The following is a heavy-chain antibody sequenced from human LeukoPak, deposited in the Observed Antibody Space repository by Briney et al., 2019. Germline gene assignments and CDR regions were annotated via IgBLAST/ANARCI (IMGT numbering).Heavy chain of an antibody. CDR1: GFTFSSYA. CDR2: XXADGGST. CDR3: AKGDPPTYYDILTGQDY. Sequence: GGSLRLSCAASGFTFSSYAMSGVRQAPGKGLXXXXXXXADGGSTYYADSVKGRFTISRDNSKNMLYLQLNSLRAEDTAVYYCAKGDPPTYYDILTGQDYWGQGTLVTVSS. V-gene: IGHV3-23*01. J-gene: IGHJ4*02. D-gene: IGHD3-9*01.